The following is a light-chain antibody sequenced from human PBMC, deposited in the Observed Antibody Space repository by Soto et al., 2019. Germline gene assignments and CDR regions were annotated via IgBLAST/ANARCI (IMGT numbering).Light chain of an antibody. Sequence: QSALSQPASVSGSRGQSITISCTGTSSDVGNYNLVSWYQQYPGKAPKLMIYEVNKRPSGVPDRFSGSKSGNTASLTVSGLQAEDEADYYCSSYAGSSNVFGTGTKVTVL. CDR3: SSYAGSSNV. CDR2: EVN. CDR1: SSDVGNYNL. V-gene: IGLV2-14*02. J-gene: IGLJ1*01.